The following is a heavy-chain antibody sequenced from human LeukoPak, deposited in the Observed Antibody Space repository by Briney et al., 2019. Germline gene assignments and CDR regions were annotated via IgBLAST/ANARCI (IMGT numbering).Heavy chain of an antibody. CDR2: IYPDDSDT. CDR1: GYSFTNYW. D-gene: IGHD3-10*01. Sequence: GESLKISCKGSGYSFTNYWIAWVRQMPGKGLEWMGIIYPDDSDTRYSPSFQGQVTISADKSISTAYLQWSSLKASDTAMYYCARIRLRAFDIWGQGTMVTDSS. V-gene: IGHV5-51*01. J-gene: IGHJ3*02. CDR3: ARIRLRAFDI.